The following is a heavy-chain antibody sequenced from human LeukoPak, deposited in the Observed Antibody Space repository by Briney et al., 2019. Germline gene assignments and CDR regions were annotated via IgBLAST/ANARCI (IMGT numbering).Heavy chain of an antibody. D-gene: IGHD4-17*01. CDR3: ARGHYADYT. Sequence: PGGSLRLSCATSGFSFNKFWMGWVRQAPGKGLESVANIKEDGSEEYYVDSVKGRFTISRDNAKNSLYLQMNSLRVEDTAIYYCARGHYADYTWGQGTPVTVSS. V-gene: IGHV3-7*01. CDR2: IKEDGSEE. CDR1: GFSFNKFW. J-gene: IGHJ5*02.